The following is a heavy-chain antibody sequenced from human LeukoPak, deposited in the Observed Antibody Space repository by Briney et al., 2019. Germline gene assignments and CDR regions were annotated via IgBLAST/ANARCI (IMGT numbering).Heavy chain of an antibody. J-gene: IGHJ4*02. CDR1: GFTVSSNY. V-gene: IGHV3-53*01. CDR3: ARSIGAAGKDY. D-gene: IGHD6-13*01. Sequence: GGSLRLSCAASGFTVSSNYMSWVRQAPGKGLEWVSVIYSGGSTYYADSVKGRFTVSRDKVRNTLYLQMHSLTAEDTAVYYCARSIGAAGKDYWGQGTLVTVSS. CDR2: IYSGGST.